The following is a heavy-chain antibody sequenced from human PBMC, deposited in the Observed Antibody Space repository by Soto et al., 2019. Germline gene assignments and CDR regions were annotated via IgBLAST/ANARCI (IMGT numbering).Heavy chain of an antibody. V-gene: IGHV4-59*08. CDR2: FRSGGGT. CDR3: VRQGIGVLHGLVDV. D-gene: IGHD3-10*01. J-gene: IGHJ6*02. CDR1: GGSIGSFY. Sequence: SETLSLTCTVSGGSIGSFYWSWIRQPPGKGLEWIGYFRSGGGTNYNPSLKSRVAISADTSMKQFSLRLSSVTAADTAVYYCVRQGIGVLHGLVDVWGQGTTVTVSS.